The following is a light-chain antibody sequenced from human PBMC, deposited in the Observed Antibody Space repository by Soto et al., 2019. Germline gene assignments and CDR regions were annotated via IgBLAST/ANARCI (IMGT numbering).Light chain of an antibody. V-gene: IGLV3-25*03. CDR1: ALPNQY. CDR2: KDS. J-gene: IGLJ2*01. Sequence: SYELTHPPSVSVSPGQTARITCSGDALPNQYAYWYQQKPGQAPVLVIYKDSERPSGIPERFSGASSGTTVTLTISGVQAEDEADYYCQSADSSGHVVFGGGTKLTVL. CDR3: QSADSSGHVV.